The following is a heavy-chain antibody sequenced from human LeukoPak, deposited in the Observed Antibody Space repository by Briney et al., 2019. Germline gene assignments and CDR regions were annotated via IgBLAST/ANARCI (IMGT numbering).Heavy chain of an antibody. D-gene: IGHD2-8*02. CDR3: ARDPFHCTGGRPCDY. Sequence: SETLSLTCAVYGGSFSGYYWSWIRQPPGKGLEWIGEINHSGSTNYNPSLKSRVTISVDTSKNQFSLKLSSVTAADTAVYYCARDPFHCTGGRPCDYWGQGTLVTVSS. CDR2: INHSGST. J-gene: IGHJ4*02. CDR1: GGSFSGYY. V-gene: IGHV4-34*01.